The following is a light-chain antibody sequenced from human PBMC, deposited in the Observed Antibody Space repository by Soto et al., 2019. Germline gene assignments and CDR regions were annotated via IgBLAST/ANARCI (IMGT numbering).Light chain of an antibody. J-gene: IGLJ2*01. Sequence: QSVLTQPPSASGSPGQSVTISCTGTSSDVGGYNSVSWYQQHPDKAPKLMIYEVNKRPSGVPDRFSGSKSAYTASLTVSGLQAEDEADYYCSSYAGSNNVLFGGGTKVTVL. CDR2: EVN. CDR1: SSDVGGYNS. CDR3: SSYAGSNNVL. V-gene: IGLV2-8*01.